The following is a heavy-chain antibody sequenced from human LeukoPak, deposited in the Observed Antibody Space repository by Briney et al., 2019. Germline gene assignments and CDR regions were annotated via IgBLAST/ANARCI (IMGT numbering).Heavy chain of an antibody. D-gene: IGHD3-10*01. CDR3: ATETERGEEWNY. V-gene: IGHV1-46*01. J-gene: IGHJ4*02. CDR1: GYTFTSYY. Sequence: ASVKVSCKASGYTFTSYYMHWVRQAPGQGLEWMGIINSSGGSTSYAQKFQGRVTMTRDTSTSTVYMELSSLRFEDTAVYYCATETERGEEWNYWGQGTLVTVSS. CDR2: INSSGGST.